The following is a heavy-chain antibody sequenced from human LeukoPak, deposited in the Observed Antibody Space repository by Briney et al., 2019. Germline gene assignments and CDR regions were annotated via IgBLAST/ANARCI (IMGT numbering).Heavy chain of an antibody. CDR1: GYTFTGYY. CDR3: ARDLWEAAAATPFFDY. J-gene: IGHJ4*02. V-gene: IGHV1-46*01. Sequence: ASVKVSCKASGYTFTGYYMHWVRQAPGQGLEWMGIINPSGGSTSYAQKFQGRVTMTRDMSTSTVYMELSSLRSEDTAVYYCARDLWEAAAATPFFDYWGQGTLVTVSS. D-gene: IGHD6-13*01. CDR2: INPSGGST.